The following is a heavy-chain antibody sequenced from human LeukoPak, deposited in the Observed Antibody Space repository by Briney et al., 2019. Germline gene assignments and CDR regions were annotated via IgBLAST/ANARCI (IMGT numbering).Heavy chain of an antibody. J-gene: IGHJ4*02. V-gene: IGHV3-11*01. D-gene: IGHD6-13*01. CDR1: GFTFSDSY. CDR3: AKDFDIAAAAIDY. Sequence: GGTLRLSCAASGFTFSDSYMSWIRQAPGKGLEWVSYISSSGSTINYADSVKGRFTISRDNAKNSLYLQMNSLRAEDTAVYYCAKDFDIAAAAIDYWGQGTLVHVSS. CDR2: ISSSGSTI.